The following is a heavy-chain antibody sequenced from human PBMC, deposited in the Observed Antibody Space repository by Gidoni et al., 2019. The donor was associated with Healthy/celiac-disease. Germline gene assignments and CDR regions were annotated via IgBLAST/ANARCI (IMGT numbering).Heavy chain of an antibody. V-gene: IGHV1-69*06. CDR3: ARAGSRWLQLMAVYFDY. CDR2: IIPIFGTA. D-gene: IGHD5-12*01. J-gene: IGHJ4*02. Sequence: QVQLVQSGAEVKKPGSSVKVSCKASGGTFSSYAISWVRQAPGQGLEWMGGIIPIFGTANYAQKFQGRVTITADKSTSTAYMELSSLRSEDTAVYYCARAGSRWLQLMAVYFDYWGQGTLVTVSS. CDR1: GGTFSSYA.